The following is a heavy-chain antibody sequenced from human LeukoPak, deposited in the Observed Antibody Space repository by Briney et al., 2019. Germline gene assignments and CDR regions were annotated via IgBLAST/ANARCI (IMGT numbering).Heavy chain of an antibody. Sequence: SETLSLTCTVSGGSISDYYWSWIRQSPGKGLEYIGYIYYSGSTNYNPSLKSRVTISVDTSKNQLSRKLTSVTAADTAVYYCARSFYYGSGTYPPAAFDIWGQGTVVTVSS. CDR3: ARSFYYGSGTYPPAAFDI. CDR1: GGSISDYY. V-gene: IGHV4-59*08. J-gene: IGHJ3*02. D-gene: IGHD3-10*01. CDR2: IYYSGST.